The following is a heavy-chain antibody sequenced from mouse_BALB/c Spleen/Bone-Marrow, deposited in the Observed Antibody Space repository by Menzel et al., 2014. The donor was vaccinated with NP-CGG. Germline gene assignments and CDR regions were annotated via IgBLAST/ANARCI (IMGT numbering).Heavy chain of an antibody. CDR1: GFDFSRYW. V-gene: IGHV4-1*02. Sequence: DVKLVESGGGLVQPGGSLKLSCAASGFDFSRYWMSWVRQAPGKGLEWIGEINPDSSTINYTPSLKDKFIISRDNAKNTLYLQMSKVRSEDTALYYCARHGYYAMDYWVQGTSVTVSS. J-gene: IGHJ4*01. CDR2: INPDSSTI. CDR3: ARHGYYAMDY.